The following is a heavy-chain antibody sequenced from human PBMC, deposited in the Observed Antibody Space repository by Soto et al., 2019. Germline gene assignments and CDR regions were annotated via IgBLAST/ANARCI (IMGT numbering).Heavy chain of an antibody. V-gene: IGHV4-59*01. CDR3: ARDRREGYKRYFEF. Sequence: SETLSLTCTVSGVSITSYFCSWIRHTPGKGLDWIGSISFSGATYSNPSLKGRAALSVDTSENHLSLTLNSVTSADKAVYFCARDRREGYKRYFEFLGQGTQVTVSS. CDR2: ISFSGAT. J-gene: IGHJ4*02. CDR1: GVSITSYF. D-gene: IGHD3-9*01.